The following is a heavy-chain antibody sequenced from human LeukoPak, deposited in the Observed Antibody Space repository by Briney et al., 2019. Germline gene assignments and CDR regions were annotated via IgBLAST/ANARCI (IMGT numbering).Heavy chain of an antibody. V-gene: IGHV4-30-2*01. Sequence: SETLSLTCTVSGGSISSSGYYWSWIRQPPGKGLEWIGYIYHSGSTYYNPSLKSRVTISVDRSKNQFPLKLSSVTAADTAVYYCARAPPKGWFDPWGQGTLVTVSS. CDR1: GGSISSSGYY. CDR3: ARAPPKGWFDP. J-gene: IGHJ5*02. CDR2: IYHSGST.